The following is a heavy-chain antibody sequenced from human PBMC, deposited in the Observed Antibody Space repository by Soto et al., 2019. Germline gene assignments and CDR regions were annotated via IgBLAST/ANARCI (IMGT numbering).Heavy chain of an antibody. V-gene: IGHV3-9*01. J-gene: IGHJ5*02. CDR2: ISWRGGGT. D-gene: IGHD3-16*01. Sequence: EVQLVESGGGLVQPGWSLRLSCAASGFSFDDYAMHWVRQAPGKGLEWVSGISWRGGGTGYADSVKGRFTISRDRAKNSLSLQMNSLTIEDTAVYYCGKDLSPGGLEAWGQGTLVTVSS. CDR1: GFSFDDYA. CDR3: GKDLSPGGLEA.